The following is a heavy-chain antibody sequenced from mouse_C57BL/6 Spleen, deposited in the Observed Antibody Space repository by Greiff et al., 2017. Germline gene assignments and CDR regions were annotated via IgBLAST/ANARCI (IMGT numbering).Heavy chain of an antibody. CDR2: INYDGSST. CDR3: ARGWREADY. CDR1: GFTFSDYY. D-gene: IGHD1-1*02. V-gene: IGHV5-16*01. J-gene: IGHJ4*01. Sequence: EVQLVESEGGLVQPGSSMKLSCTASGFTFSDYYMAWVRQVPEKGLEWVANINYDGSSTYYLDSLKSRFSISRDNAKNILYLQMSSLKTEDTATYYCARGWREADYWGQGTSVTVSS.